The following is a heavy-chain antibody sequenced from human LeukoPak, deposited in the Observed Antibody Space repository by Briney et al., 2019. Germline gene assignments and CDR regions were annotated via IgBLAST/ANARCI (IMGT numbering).Heavy chain of an antibody. Sequence: PGGSLRLSCAASGFTFSNYGMHWVRQSPGKKLEWVAVISYDGSNQYYADSVEGRFTISRDNSKSTLYLQMNSLRVEDTAVYHCAKEEGPERAGYSGIYYPGAFGIWGQGTMVTVSS. CDR2: ISYDGSNQ. V-gene: IGHV3-30*18. D-gene: IGHD1-26*01. CDR3: AKEEGPERAGYSGIYYPGAFGI. J-gene: IGHJ3*02. CDR1: GFTFSNYG.